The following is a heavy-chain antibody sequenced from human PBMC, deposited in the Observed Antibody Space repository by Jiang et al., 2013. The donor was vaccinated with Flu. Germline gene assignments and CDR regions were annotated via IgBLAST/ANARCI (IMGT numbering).Heavy chain of an antibody. V-gene: IGHV4-4*02. CDR2: IYHSGST. CDR1: GGSISSGNW. CDR3: ARVSTTGGAAVDY. J-gene: IGHJ4*02. D-gene: IGHD2-8*02. Sequence: GSGLVKPSGTLSLTCAVSGGSISSGNWWTWVRQPPGKGLEWIGEIYHSGSTHYNPSLKSRVTISVDNSKNQFSLEVSFVTAADTAVYYCARVSTTGGAAVDYWGQGILVTVSS.